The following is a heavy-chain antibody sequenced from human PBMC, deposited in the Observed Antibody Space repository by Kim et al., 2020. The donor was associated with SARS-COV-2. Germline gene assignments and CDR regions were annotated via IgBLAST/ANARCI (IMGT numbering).Heavy chain of an antibody. J-gene: IGHJ4*02. CDR2: ISSSGSTK. V-gene: IGHV3-11*01. CDR3: ARAFIAVAGLDY. Sequence: GGSLRLSCAASGFTFSDYYMSWFRQAPGKGLEWVSFISSSGSTKYYADSVKGRFTISRDNTKNSLYLQMNSLRAEETAVYYCARAFIAVAGLDYWGQGSL. D-gene: IGHD6-19*01. CDR1: GFTFSDYY.